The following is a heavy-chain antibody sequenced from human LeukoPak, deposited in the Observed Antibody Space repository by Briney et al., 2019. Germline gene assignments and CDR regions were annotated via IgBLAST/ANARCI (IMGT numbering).Heavy chain of an antibody. Sequence: PSETLSLTCTVSGGSISSYYWSWIRQPPGKGLEWIGYIYYSGSTNYNPSLKSRVTISVDTSKNQFSLKLSSVTAADTAVYYCARGSGALWWLHDYYGMDVWGQGTTVTVSS. D-gene: IGHD5-12*01. CDR3: ARGSGALWWLHDYYGMDV. CDR2: IYYSGST. V-gene: IGHV4-59*01. CDR1: GGSISSYY. J-gene: IGHJ6*02.